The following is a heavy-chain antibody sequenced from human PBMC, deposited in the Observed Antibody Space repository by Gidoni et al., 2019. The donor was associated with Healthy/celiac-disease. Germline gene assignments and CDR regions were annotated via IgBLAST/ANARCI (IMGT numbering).Heavy chain of an antibody. V-gene: IGHV1-69*02. CDR3: ARGRTYCTNGVCYSAHGGVFDI. D-gene: IGHD2-8*01. J-gene: IGHJ3*02. CDR2: IIPIIGIA. CDR1: GGTFRSYT. Sequence: QVQLVQSRAEVKTPGSSVKVSCKASGGTFRSYTISWVRQAPGQGLEWMGRIIPIIGIANYAQKFQGRGTITADKSTSTAYMELSSLRSEDTAVYYCARGRTYCTNGVCYSAHGGVFDIWGQGTMVTVSS.